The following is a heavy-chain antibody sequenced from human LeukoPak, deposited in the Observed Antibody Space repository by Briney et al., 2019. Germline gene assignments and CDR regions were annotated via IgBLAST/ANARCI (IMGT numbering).Heavy chain of an antibody. J-gene: IGHJ4*02. CDR3: ARDQGNGWWAY. V-gene: IGHV3-21*01. Sequence: PGGSLRLSCAASGFTFRSYNFHWVRQAPGKGLECVSFISSSSSSIYYADSVKGRFTISRDNAKNSLYLQVNSLRAEDTAVYYCARDQGNGWWAYWGQGTLVTVSS. D-gene: IGHD6-19*01. CDR1: GFTFRSYN. CDR2: ISSSSSSI.